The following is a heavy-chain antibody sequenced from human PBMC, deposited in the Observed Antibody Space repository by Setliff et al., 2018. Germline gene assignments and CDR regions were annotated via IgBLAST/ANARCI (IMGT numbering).Heavy chain of an antibody. CDR3: ARDDPNHYDVSGYSVGYFDY. CDR2: IHYLGTT. Sequence: PSETLSLTCTVSGASISSGTYYWGWIRQPPGKGLEWIGRIHYLGTTYSNASLASRLTMSVDTSKNQFSLKLSSVTAADTAVYFYARDDPNHYDVSGYSVGYFDYWGKGTTVTVSS. V-gene: IGHV4-39*02. CDR1: GASISSGTYY. D-gene: IGHD3-22*01. J-gene: IGHJ4*03.